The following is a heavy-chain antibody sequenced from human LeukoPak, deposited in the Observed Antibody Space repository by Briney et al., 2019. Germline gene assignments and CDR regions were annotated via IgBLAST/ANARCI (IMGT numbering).Heavy chain of an antibody. V-gene: IGHV1-69*04. D-gene: IGHD1-26*01. CDR2: IIPILDIA. CDR1: GGTFSSYA. Sequence: GASVKVSCKASGGTFSSYAISWVQQAPGQGLEWMGRIIPILDIANYAQKFQGRVTITADKSTSTAYMELSSLRSEDTAVYYCAREELQRECYFDYWGQGTLVTVSS. CDR3: AREELQRECYFDY. J-gene: IGHJ4*02.